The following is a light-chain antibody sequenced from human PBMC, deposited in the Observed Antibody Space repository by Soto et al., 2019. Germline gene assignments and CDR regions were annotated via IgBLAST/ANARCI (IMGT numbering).Light chain of an antibody. CDR2: GAS. V-gene: IGKV3-20*01. Sequence: EIVPTQSPATLSVSPGETASLSCRASQSAGNFLAWYQQKPGQAPRLLIYGASSRATGIPDRFSGSGSGTDFTLTISRLEPEDFAVYYCQQYGSSPRTFGQGSKVDIK. CDR1: QSAGNF. J-gene: IGKJ1*01. CDR3: QQYGSSPRT.